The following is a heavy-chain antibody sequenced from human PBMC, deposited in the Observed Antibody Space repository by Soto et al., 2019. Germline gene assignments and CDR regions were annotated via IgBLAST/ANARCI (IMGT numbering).Heavy chain of an antibody. Sequence: PSETLSLTCTVSGGSISSGGYYWNWIRQHPGKGLEWVGYIYYTGSTFYNPSLKSRVTMSVDTSKNQFSLKLSSVTAADTAVYYCARGAVGIVGATRWYYYGMDVWGQGTTVTVSS. CDR1: GGSISSGGYY. J-gene: IGHJ6*01. CDR2: IYYTGST. D-gene: IGHD1-26*01. V-gene: IGHV4-31*03. CDR3: ARGAVGIVGATRWYYYGMDV.